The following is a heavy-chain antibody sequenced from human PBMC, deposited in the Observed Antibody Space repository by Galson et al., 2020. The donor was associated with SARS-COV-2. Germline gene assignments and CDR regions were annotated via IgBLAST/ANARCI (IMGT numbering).Heavy chain of an antibody. J-gene: IGHJ4*02. Sequence: PGGSLRLSCAASGFTFSDHYMDWVRQAPGKGLEWVGRTRNKANSYTTEYAASVKGRFTISRDDSKNSLYLQMNSLKTEDTAVYYCAREGMGSSSWYYFDYWGQGTLVTVSS. D-gene: IGHD6-13*01. V-gene: IGHV3-72*01. CDR2: TRNKANSYTT. CDR1: GFTFSDHY. CDR3: AREGMGSSSWYYFDY.